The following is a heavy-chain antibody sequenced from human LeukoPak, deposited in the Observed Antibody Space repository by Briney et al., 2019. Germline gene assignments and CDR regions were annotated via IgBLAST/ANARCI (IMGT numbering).Heavy chain of an antibody. J-gene: IGHJ6*03. Sequence: PGESLRLSWAASGFTCSDCAMNWVRQAPGKGLEWVSDITGSGAVTYYGDSMKGRVTTSRDNSKNTVYLHMTSLRAEDTAVYFCARDQHSTSLSYMDVWGDGTTVTVSS. CDR1: GFTCSDCA. CDR2: ITGSGAVT. CDR3: ARDQHSTSLSYMDV. D-gene: IGHD6-6*01. V-gene: IGHV3-23*01.